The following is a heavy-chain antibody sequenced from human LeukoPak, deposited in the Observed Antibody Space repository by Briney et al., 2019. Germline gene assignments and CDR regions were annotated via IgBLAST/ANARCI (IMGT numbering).Heavy chain of an antibody. CDR3: AKDRVRRFHTVNTFGI. D-gene: IGHD3-3*01. CDR1: GFTFSSYA. CDR2: ISGSGGST. J-gene: IGHJ3*02. V-gene: IGHV3-23*01. Sequence: GGSLRLSCAASGFTFSSYAMSWVRQAPGKGLEWVSAISGSGGSTYYADSVKGRFTISRDNSKNTLYLQMNSLRAEDTAVYYCAKDRVRRFHTVNTFGIWGQGTIVTVSS.